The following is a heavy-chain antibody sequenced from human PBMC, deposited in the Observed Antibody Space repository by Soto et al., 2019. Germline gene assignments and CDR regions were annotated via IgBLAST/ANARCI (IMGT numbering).Heavy chain of an antibody. Sequence: QLQLQESGPGLVKPSETLSLTCTVSGGSISSSSYYWGWFRQPPGKGLEWIGSIYYSGSTYYNPSLKSRVTISVDTSKNQFSLKLSSVTAADTAVYYCARQTYYYGSGSYYKPTYFDYWGQGTLVTVSS. J-gene: IGHJ4*02. CDR3: ARQTYYYGSGSYYKPTYFDY. D-gene: IGHD3-10*01. CDR2: IYYSGST. V-gene: IGHV4-39*01. CDR1: GGSISSSSYY.